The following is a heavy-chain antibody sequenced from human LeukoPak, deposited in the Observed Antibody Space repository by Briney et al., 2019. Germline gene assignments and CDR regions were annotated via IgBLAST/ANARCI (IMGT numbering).Heavy chain of an antibody. Sequence: GGSLRLSCAASGITVSSRYMSWVRQAPGKGLEWVSVIYSGGSTYYADSVKGRFTISRDNSKNTLYLQMQSLRAEDTAVYYCATVQVATVGPFGAWGQGTLVTVSS. D-gene: IGHD5-12*01. CDR3: ATVQVATVGPFGA. CDR2: IYSGGST. J-gene: IGHJ5*02. V-gene: IGHV3-66*01. CDR1: GITVSSRY.